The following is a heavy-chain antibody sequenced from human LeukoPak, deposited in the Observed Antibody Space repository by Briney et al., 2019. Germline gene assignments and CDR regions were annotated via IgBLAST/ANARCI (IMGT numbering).Heavy chain of an antibody. CDR2: IYYSGST. V-gene: IGHV4-39*01. D-gene: IGHD5-24*01. CDR1: GGSISSSSYY. CDR3: ARQGHGPGDY. Sequence: SETLSLTCTVSGGSISSSSYYWGWIRQPPGKGLEWIGSIYYSGSTYYNPSLKSRVTISVDTSKNRFSLKLSSVTAADTAVYYCARQGHGPGDYWGQGTLVTVSS. J-gene: IGHJ4*02.